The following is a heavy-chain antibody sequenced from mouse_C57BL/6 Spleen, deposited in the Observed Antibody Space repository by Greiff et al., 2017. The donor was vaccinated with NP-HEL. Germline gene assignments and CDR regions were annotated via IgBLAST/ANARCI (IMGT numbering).Heavy chain of an antibody. J-gene: IGHJ3*01. Sequence: QVQLKESGPELVKPGASVKISCKASGYAFSSSWMNWVKQRPGKGLEWIGRIYPGDGDTNYNGKFKGKATLTADKSSSTAYMQLSSLTSEDSAVYFCALYYDYDGAFAYWGQGTLVTVSA. D-gene: IGHD2-4*01. V-gene: IGHV1-82*01. CDR2: IYPGDGDT. CDR1: GYAFSSSW. CDR3: ALYYDYDGAFAY.